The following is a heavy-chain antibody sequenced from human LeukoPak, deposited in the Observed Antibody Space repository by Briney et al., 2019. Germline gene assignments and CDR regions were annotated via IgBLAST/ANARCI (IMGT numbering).Heavy chain of an antibody. D-gene: IGHD3-22*01. CDR3: ARGTFDSSGYYLFDY. J-gene: IGHJ4*02. Sequence: SETLSLTCTVSGDSISGYYWSWIRQPAGKGLEWIGRIYNSGNTNYSPSLESRVTMSADTSKNQFSLKLSSVTAADTAVYYCARGTFDSSGYYLFDYWGQGTLVTVSS. CDR1: GDSISGYY. V-gene: IGHV4-4*07. CDR2: IYNSGNT.